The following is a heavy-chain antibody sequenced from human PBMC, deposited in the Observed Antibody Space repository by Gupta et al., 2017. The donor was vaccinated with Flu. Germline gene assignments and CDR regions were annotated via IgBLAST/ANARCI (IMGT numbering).Heavy chain of an antibody. V-gene: IGHV3-23*01. D-gene: IGHD6-13*01. Sequence: RQAPGKGLEWVSAISGSGGSTYYADSVKGRFTISRDNSKNTLYLQMNSLRAEDTAVYYCAKHGQQLGDAFDIWGQGTMVTVSS. CDR3: AKHGQQLGDAFDI. J-gene: IGHJ3*02. CDR2: ISGSGGST.